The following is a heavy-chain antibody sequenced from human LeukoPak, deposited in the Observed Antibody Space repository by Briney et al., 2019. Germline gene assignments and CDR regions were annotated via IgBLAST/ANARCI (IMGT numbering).Heavy chain of an antibody. Sequence: SETLSLTCAVYGGSFSGYYWTWIRQSPGKGLEWIGAVYHTGSTNFNPSLKSRVTISMDASKNQFSLNLRSVTAADTAVYYCARGDYGSGWFVEFWGQGTLVTVSS. CDR3: ARGDYGSGWFVEF. V-gene: IGHV4-34*01. D-gene: IGHD6-19*01. CDR2: VYHTGST. CDR1: GGSFSGYY. J-gene: IGHJ4*02.